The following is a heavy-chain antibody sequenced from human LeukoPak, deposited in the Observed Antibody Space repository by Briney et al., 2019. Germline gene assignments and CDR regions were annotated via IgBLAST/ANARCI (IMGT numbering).Heavy chain of an antibody. Sequence: PGRSLRLSCATSGFTFSNYWMSWVRQAPGKGLEWVANIKEDGSDKYFVDSVKGRFTISKDNAKNSLYLAKNRLKAEDTAVYYYARDTGYNTFDYWGQGTLVTVSS. V-gene: IGHV3-7*03. CDR1: GFTFSNYW. CDR2: IKEDGSDK. J-gene: IGHJ4*02. D-gene: IGHD5-24*01. CDR3: ARDTGYNTFDY.